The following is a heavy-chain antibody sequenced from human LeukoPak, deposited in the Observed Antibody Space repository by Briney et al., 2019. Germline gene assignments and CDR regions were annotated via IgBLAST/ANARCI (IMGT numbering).Heavy chain of an antibody. CDR2: ISYDGSNK. CDR3: AREDEELQNWFDP. D-gene: IGHD1-26*01. V-gene: IGHV3-30-3*01. J-gene: IGHJ5*02. CDR1: GFTFSSYA. Sequence: GGSLRLSCAAPGFTFSSYAMHWVCQAPGKGLEWVAVISYDGSNKYYADSVKGRFTISRDNSKNTLYLQMNSLRAEDTAVYYCAREDEELQNWFDPWGQGTLVTVSS.